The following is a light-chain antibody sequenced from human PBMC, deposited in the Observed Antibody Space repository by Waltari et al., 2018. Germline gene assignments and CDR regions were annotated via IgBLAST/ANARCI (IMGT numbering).Light chain of an antibody. J-gene: IGLJ1*01. CDR1: SREVGGYNY. V-gene: IGLV2-14*01. CDR3: SSYTSGSTSYV. Sequence: QSALTQPASVSGSPGQSITISCTGTSREVGGYNYVSWYKQHPGKAPKLMIYDVSKRPSGVSNRFSGSKSGNTASLTISGLQAEDEADFYCSSYTSGSTSYVFGTGTKVTVL. CDR2: DVS.